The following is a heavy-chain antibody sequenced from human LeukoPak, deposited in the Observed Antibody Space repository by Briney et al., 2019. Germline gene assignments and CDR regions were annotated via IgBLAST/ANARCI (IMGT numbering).Heavy chain of an antibody. CDR3: ARGAYGSGSYYSPTYYYYMDV. J-gene: IGHJ6*03. CDR1: GGSISSSSYY. V-gene: IGHV4-39*07. Sequence: SETLSLTCTVSGGSISSSSYYWGWIRQPPGKGLEWIGSIYYSGSTYYNPSLKSRVTISVDTSKNQFSLKLSSVTAADTAVYYCARGAYGSGSYYSPTYYYYMDVWGKGTTVTISS. CDR2: IYYSGST. D-gene: IGHD3-10*01.